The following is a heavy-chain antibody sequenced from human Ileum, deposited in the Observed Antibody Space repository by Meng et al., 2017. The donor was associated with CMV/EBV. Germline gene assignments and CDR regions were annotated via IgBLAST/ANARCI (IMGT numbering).Heavy chain of an antibody. CDR1: GFSFSNYW. CDR2: INEDGSTI. Sequence: GGSLRLSCVASGFSFSNYWMSWVRQAPGKGLEWVANINEDGSTIYFVDSLKGRFTISRDNAKNSLYLQMNSLGAEDTAVYYCASRSCTNGVCPFAYWGQGTLVTVSS. V-gene: IGHV3-7*01. D-gene: IGHD2-8*01. J-gene: IGHJ4*02. CDR3: ASRSCTNGVCPFAY.